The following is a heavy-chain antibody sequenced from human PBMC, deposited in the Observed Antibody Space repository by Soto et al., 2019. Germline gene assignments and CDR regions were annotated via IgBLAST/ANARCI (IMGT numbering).Heavy chain of an antibody. CDR3: ARDGRSGRETYYYYMDV. V-gene: IGHV3-21*01. CDR2: ISSSSGNI. Sequence: PGGSLRLSCVASGLTFSTYAMSWVRQAPGKGLAWVSSISSSSGNIYYADSVKGRFTISRDNAKNSLYLQMNSLRAEDTAVYYCARDGRSGRETYYYYMDVWGKGTTVTVSS. CDR1: GLTFSTYA. J-gene: IGHJ6*03.